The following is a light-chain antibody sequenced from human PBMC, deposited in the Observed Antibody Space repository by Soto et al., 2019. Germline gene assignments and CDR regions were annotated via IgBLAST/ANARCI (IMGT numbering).Light chain of an antibody. CDR2: GPS. CDR3: HQYHEWPMT. V-gene: IGKV3-15*01. Sequence: EIVMTQSPVTLSVSPGERATVSCKTSQSVNTNLAWYQQKPGQVPRLLIYGPSTRAIGIPDRFSGSGSGTEFTLTITCLQSEDFAVYYCHQYHEWPMTFGQGTRLEIK. J-gene: IGKJ5*01. CDR1: QSVNTN.